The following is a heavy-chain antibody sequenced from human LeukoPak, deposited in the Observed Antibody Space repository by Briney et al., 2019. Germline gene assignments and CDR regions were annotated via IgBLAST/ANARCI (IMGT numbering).Heavy chain of an antibody. CDR3: ARRRYYYGSGRAYGMDV. V-gene: IGHV3-7*01. J-gene: IGHJ6*02. D-gene: IGHD3-10*01. CDR2: IKQDGSEK. CDR1: GFTFSSYR. Sequence: PGGSLRLSCAASGFTFSSYRMSWVRQAPGKGREGVTNIKQDGSEKYYVDSVKGRFTISRDNAKNSLYLQMNSLRAEDTAVYYCARRRYYYGSGRAYGMDVWGQGTTVTVSS.